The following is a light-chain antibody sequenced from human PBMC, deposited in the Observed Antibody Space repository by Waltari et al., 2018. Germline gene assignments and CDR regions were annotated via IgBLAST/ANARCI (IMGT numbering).Light chain of an antibody. Sequence: QLVLTQSPSASASLGASVKLTCTLSSGHSSNVIAWLQQQPEKGPRYLMKVNSDGSHSKGDKIPDRFSGSSSGAEHYLTISSLQSEDEADXYCQTGGHGTXVXGXGTXLTVX. J-gene: IGLJ3*02. CDR3: QTGGHGTXV. V-gene: IGLV4-69*01. CDR1: SGHSSNV. CDR2: VNSDGSH.